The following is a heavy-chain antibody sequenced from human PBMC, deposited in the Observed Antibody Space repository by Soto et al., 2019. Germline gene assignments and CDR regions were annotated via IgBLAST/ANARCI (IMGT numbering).Heavy chain of an antibody. CDR2: ISGSGATV. CDR1: GFTLSGYE. CDR3: ARDLKGSYYGLEY. V-gene: IGHV3-48*03. J-gene: IGHJ4*02. D-gene: IGHD4-17*01. Sequence: GSLRLSGTASGFTLSGYEMTWVRQAPGKGLEWISYISGSGATVYYGDAVKGRFTVSRDNAKNSLYLQMNSLRPDDTSFYYCARDLKGSYYGLEYWGRGTLVTVSS.